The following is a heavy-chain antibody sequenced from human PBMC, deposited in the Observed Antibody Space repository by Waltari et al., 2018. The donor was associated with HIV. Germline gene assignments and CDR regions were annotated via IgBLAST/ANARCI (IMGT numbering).Heavy chain of an antibody. CDR3: AREELTAMVPYYYYGMDV. Sequence: QVQLQQWGAGLLKPSETLSLTCAVYGGSFSGYYWSWIRQPPGKGLEWIGEINNSGSTNYNPSRKSRVTISVDTSKNQFSLKLSSVTAADTAVYYCAREELTAMVPYYYYGMDVWGQGTTVTVSS. CDR1: GGSFSGYY. V-gene: IGHV4-34*01. J-gene: IGHJ6*02. CDR2: INNSGST. D-gene: IGHD5-18*01.